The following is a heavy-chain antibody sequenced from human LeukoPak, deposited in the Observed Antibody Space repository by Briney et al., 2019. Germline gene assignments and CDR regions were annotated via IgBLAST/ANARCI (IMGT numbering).Heavy chain of an antibody. D-gene: IGHD3-22*01. J-gene: IGHJ4*02. CDR2: IRSKTNNYAT. CDR3: TRQDYYDSSNYYPFDY. Sequence: GESLRLSCTASGFTFSNFWMGWVRQASGKGLEWVGRIRSKTNNYATAYAASVKGRFTISRDDSKNTAYLQMNSLKTEDTAVYYCTRQDYYDSSNYYPFDYWGQGTLVTVSS. V-gene: IGHV3-73*01. CDR1: GFTFSNFW.